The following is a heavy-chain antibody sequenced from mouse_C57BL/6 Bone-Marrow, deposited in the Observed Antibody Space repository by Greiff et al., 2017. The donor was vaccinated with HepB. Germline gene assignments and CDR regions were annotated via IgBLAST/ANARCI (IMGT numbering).Heavy chain of an antibody. D-gene: IGHD1-1*01. J-gene: IGHJ3*01. V-gene: IGHV5-4*01. CDR1: GFTFSSYA. CDR2: ISDGGSYT. Sequence: EVQVVESGGGLVKPGGSLKLSCAVSGFTFSSYAMSWVRQTPEKRLEWVATISDGGSYTYYPDNVKGRFTISRDNAKNNLYLQMSHLKSEDTAMYYCARDRVYGSSSAYWGQGTLVTVSA. CDR3: ARDRVYGSSSAY.